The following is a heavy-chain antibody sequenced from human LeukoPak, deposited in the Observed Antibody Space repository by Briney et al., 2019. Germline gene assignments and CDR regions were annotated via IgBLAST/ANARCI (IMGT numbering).Heavy chain of an antibody. J-gene: IGHJ4*02. CDR3: AKDRGFGEYFDY. CDR2: ISGSGGST. D-gene: IGHD3-10*01. CDR1: GFTFSSYA. Sequence: GGSLRLSCAASGFTFSSYAMSWVRQAPGKGLEWVSAISGSGGSTYYADSVKGRFTISRDNSKNTLYPQMNSLRAEDTAVYYCAKDRGFGEYFDYWGQGTLVTVSS. V-gene: IGHV3-23*01.